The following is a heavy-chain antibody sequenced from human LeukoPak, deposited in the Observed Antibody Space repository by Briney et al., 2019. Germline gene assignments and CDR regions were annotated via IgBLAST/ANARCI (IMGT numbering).Heavy chain of an antibody. J-gene: IGHJ6*03. Sequence: PGGSLRLSCAASGFTFSSYSMNWVRQAPGKGLEWVSSISSSSSYIYYADSVKGRFTISRDNAKNSLYLQMNSLRAEDTAVYYCARDFSPPYDLYMDVWGKGTTVTVSS. CDR2: ISSSSSYI. CDR1: GFTFSSYS. D-gene: IGHD3-3*01. CDR3: ARDFSPPYDLYMDV. V-gene: IGHV3-21*01.